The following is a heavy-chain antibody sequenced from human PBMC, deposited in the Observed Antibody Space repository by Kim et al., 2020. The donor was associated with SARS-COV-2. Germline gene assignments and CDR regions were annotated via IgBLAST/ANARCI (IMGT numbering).Heavy chain of an antibody. CDR3: ARDKPPAGGNNWFDP. Sequence: GGSLRLSCAASGFTFSSYSMNWVRQAPGKGLEWVSSISSSSSYIYYADSVKGRFTISRDNAKNSLYLQMNSLRAEDTAVYYCARDKPPAGGNNWFDPWGQGTLVTVSS. CDR2: ISSSSSYI. CDR1: GFTFSSYS. V-gene: IGHV3-21*01. J-gene: IGHJ5*02. D-gene: IGHD2-15*01.